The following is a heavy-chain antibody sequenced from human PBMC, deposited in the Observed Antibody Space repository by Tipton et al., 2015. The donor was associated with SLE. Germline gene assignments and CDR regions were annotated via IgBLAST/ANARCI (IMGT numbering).Heavy chain of an antibody. Sequence: GSLRLSCAASGFTFSNYWMHWVRQAPGKGLVWVSRIDSDGSTTTYADSVKGRFTISRDNAKNTLFLQMDSLRAEDTVLYYCARSRVPGPYDAFDFWGQGTMVTASS. D-gene: IGHD2-8*02. V-gene: IGHV3-74*01. J-gene: IGHJ3*01. CDR1: GFTFSNYW. CDR3: ARSRVPGPYDAFDF. CDR2: IDSDGSTT.